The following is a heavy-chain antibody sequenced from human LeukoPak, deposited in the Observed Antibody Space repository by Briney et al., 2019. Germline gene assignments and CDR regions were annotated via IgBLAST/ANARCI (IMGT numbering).Heavy chain of an antibody. CDR2: ISSGSSII. CDR1: GFTFSTST. J-gene: IGHJ4*02. V-gene: IGHV3-48*01. CDR3: ARLIAAAGPSDY. D-gene: IGHD6-13*01. Sequence: PGGSLRLSCAASGFTFSTSTMNWVRQAPGKGLEWVSYISSGSSIIYYADSVKGRFTISRDNSKNTLYLQMNSLRAEDTAVYYCARLIAAAGPSDYWGQGTLVTVSS.